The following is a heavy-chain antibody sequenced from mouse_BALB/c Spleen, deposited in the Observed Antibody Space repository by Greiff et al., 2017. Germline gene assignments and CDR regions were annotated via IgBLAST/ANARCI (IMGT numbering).Heavy chain of an antibody. CDR1: GYTFTSYV. V-gene: IGHV1-14*01. Sequence: EVKLQQSGPELVKPGASVKMSCKASGYTFTSYVMHWVKQKPGQGLEWIGYINPYNDGTKYNEKFKGKATLTSDKSSSTAYMELSSLTSEDSAVYYCARGGDYYGSSYYWYFDVWGAGTTVTVSS. J-gene: IGHJ1*01. CDR3: ARGGDYYGSSYYWYFDV. CDR2: INPYNDGT. D-gene: IGHD1-1*01.